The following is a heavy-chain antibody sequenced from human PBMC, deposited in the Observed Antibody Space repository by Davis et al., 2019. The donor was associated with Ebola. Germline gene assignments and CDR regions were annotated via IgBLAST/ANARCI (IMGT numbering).Heavy chain of an antibody. J-gene: IGHJ6*02. V-gene: IGHV3-74*01. CDR2: INSDGSST. CDR3: ARDPADYYDSSGYYYWYYYGMDV. D-gene: IGHD3-22*01. Sequence: GEPLKISCAASGFTFSSYWMHWVRQAPGKGLVWVSRINSDGSSTSYADSVKGRFTISRDNAKNTLYLQMNSLRAEDTAVYYCARDPADYYDSSGYYYWYYYGMDVWGQGTTVTVSS. CDR1: GFTFSSYW.